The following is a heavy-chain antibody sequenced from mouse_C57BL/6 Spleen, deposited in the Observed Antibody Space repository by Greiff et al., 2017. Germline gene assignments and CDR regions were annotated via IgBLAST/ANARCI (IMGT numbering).Heavy chain of an antibody. J-gene: IGHJ1*03. Sequence: EVQVVESGGGLVQPGGSLKLSCAASGFTFSDYYMYWVRQTPEKRLEWVAYISNGGGSTYYPDTVKGRFTISRDNAKNTLYLQMSRLKSEDTAMYYCARHTITTVVAKGYFDVWGTGTTVTVSS. D-gene: IGHD1-1*01. CDR1: GFTFSDYY. V-gene: IGHV5-12*01. CDR3: ARHTITTVVAKGYFDV. CDR2: ISNGGGST.